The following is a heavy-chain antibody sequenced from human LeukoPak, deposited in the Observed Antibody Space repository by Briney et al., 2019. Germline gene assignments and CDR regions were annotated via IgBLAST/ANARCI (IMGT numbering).Heavy chain of an antibody. CDR1: GGSISGYY. V-gene: IGHV4-59*08. D-gene: IGHD4-11*01. J-gene: IGHJ4*02. CDR2: IYYSGST. CDR3: ARHDLLTTPFHY. Sequence: SETLSLTCTVSGGSISGYYWSWIRQPPGKGLEWVGYIYYSGSTNYNPSLKSRVAISVNPSKNQFSLKLRSVTAADTAVYYCARHDLLTTPFHYWGQGTLVTVSS.